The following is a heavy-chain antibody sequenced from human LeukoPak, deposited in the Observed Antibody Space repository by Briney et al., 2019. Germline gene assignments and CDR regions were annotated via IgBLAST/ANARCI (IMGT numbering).Heavy chain of an antibody. Sequence: SETLSLTCTVSGGSITSYYWSWIRQPAGKGLEWIWRIYTSESTCYNPSLKSRVTMSVDTSKNQFSLKLSSVTAADTAVYYCARVDLRAAYFDYWGQGTLVTVSS. CDR3: ARVDLRAAYFDY. V-gene: IGHV4-4*07. CDR2: IYTSEST. CDR1: GGSITSYY. J-gene: IGHJ4*02. D-gene: IGHD2-15*01.